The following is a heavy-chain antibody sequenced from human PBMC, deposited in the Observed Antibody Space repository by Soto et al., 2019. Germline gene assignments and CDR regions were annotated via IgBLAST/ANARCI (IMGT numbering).Heavy chain of an antibody. Sequence: ASVKVSCKASGYTFTSYAMHWVRQAPGQRLEWMGWINAGNGNTKYSQKFQGRVTITRDTSASTAYMELSSLRSEDTAVYYCARASHPIRYFEWLLYVWFDPWGQGTLVTVS. CDR1: GYTFTSYA. J-gene: IGHJ5*02. V-gene: IGHV1-3*01. CDR2: INAGNGNT. CDR3: ARASHPIRYFEWLLYVWFDP. D-gene: IGHD3-9*01.